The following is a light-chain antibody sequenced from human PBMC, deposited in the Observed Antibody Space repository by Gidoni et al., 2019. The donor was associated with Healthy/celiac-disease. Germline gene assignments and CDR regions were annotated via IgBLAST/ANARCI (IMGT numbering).Light chain of an antibody. J-gene: IGKJ2*01. CDR1: QVISSY. V-gene: IGKV1D-8*01. CDR3: QQYYSYPYT. Sequence: VIWMTQSPSLLSASTGDRVTISCRMSQVISSYLACYQQKPGKAPELLIYAASTLQSGVPSRFSGSGSGTDFTLTISWLQAEDFATYYCQQYYSYPYTFGQGTKVEIK. CDR2: AAS.